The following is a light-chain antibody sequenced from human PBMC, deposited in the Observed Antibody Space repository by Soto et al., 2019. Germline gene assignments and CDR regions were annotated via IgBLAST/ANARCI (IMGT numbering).Light chain of an antibody. CDR2: GVS. V-gene: IGKV3-15*01. Sequence: EIVWTQSPGTLSLSPGERATLSCRASQTISDNYLVWYQQKRGQAPRLVLYGVSTRATGIPARFSGSGSGTEFTLTISSVQSEDFGVYFCQQYNNWPPWTFGQGTKVDIK. CDR3: QQYNNWPPWT. J-gene: IGKJ1*01. CDR1: QTISDN.